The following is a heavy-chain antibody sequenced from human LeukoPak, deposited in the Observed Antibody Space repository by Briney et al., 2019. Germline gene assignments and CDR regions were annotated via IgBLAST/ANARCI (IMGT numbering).Heavy chain of an antibody. J-gene: IGHJ4*02. D-gene: IGHD3-22*01. CDR2: INPSDGTT. CDR3: ARGGAPPHYYDNTGLWPPYFDS. CDR1: GYPFTSFY. V-gene: IGHV1-46*01. Sequence: ASVKVSCKASGYPFTSFYIHWVRQAPGQGLEWMGIINPSDGTTTYAQKFQGRVSMTGDKSMTTVYMELSSLRSEDTAVYFCARGGAPPHYYDNTGLWPPYFDSWGQGALVTVSS.